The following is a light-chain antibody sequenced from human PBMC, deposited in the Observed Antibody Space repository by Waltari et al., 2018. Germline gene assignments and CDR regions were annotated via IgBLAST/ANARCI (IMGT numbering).Light chain of an antibody. CDR1: SGSVSSTSY. J-gene: IGLJ3*02. V-gene: IGLV8-61*01. Sequence: QTVVTQEPSLSVSPGGTVTLTCALSSGSVSSTSYASWYQQSPGQTPRTLVYTTDVLSSGVPIRCSGAILGNKAALLITGAQADDESDYYCLLYMGSGIWVFGGGTKVTVL. CDR2: TTD. CDR3: LLYMGSGIWV.